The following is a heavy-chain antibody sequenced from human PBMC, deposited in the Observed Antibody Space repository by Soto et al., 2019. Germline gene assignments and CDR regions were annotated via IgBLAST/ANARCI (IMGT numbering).Heavy chain of an antibody. V-gene: IGHV1-2*02. CDR2: INPNSGAR. J-gene: IGHJ6*02. CDR3: ARAAQDIVATGFYYYGMDV. Sequence: ASVKVSCKASGYSLTGYYMHWVRQAPGQGLEWMGYINPNSGARNYAPKFQGRVTMTRDTSISTAYMELSRLRSDDTAVYYCARAAQDIVATGFYYYGMDVWGQGTTVTVSS. D-gene: IGHD5-12*01. CDR1: GYSLTGYY.